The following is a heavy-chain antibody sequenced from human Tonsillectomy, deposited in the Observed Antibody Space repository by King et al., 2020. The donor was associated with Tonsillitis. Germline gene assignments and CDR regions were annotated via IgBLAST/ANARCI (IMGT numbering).Heavy chain of an antibody. CDR1: GVTFSTYA. V-gene: IGHV3-23*04. Sequence: VQLVESGGGLVQPGGSLRLSCAASGVTFSTYAMSWVRQAPGKGLEWVSAIIATTGSTYYADSVKGRFTISRDNSKNMLYLQMNSLRADDTAVYYGAKVDSSDYYYGYFDYWGQGTLVTVSS. D-gene: IGHD3-22*01. J-gene: IGHJ4*02. CDR2: IIATTGST. CDR3: AKVDSSDYYYGYFDY.